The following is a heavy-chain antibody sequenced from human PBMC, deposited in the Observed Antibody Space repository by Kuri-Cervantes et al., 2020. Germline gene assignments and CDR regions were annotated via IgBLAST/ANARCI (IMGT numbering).Heavy chain of an antibody. CDR3: ARDPWLLLPYGMDV. CDR2: ISSSSSYI. J-gene: IGHJ6*02. D-gene: IGHD3-22*01. Sequence: GESLKISCAASGFTFSSYSMNWVRQAPGKGLEWVSSISSSSSYIYYADSVKGRFTISRDNAKNSLYLQMNSLRDEDTAVYYCARDPWLLLPYGMDVWGQGTTVTVSS. V-gene: IGHV3-21*01. CDR1: GFTFSSYS.